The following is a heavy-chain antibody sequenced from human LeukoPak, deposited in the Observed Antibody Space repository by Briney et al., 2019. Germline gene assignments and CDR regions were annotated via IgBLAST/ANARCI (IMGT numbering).Heavy chain of an antibody. D-gene: IGHD3-22*01. J-gene: IGHJ4*02. CDR2: IEGDGGQK. V-gene: IGHV3-7*01. CDR1: GFPFSNYW. Sequence: PGGSLRLSCAASGFPFSNYWMMWVRQAPGKGLEWVANIEGDGGQKYYADSVKGRFTISRDNAKNSLYLQINSVRDEDSAVYYCARICYHSCGSDYLGQGTLVTVSS. CDR3: ARICYHSCGSDY.